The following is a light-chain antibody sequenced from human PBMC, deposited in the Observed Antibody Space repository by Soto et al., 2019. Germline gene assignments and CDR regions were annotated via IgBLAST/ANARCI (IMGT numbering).Light chain of an antibody. Sequence: SLLTQPAPLSWAPGQSVPNSFPGTSSDVGSYNLVSWYQQHPGKAPKLMIYEVSKRPSGVSNRFSGSKSGNTASLTISGLQAEDEADYYCCSYAGSSTPLIFGTGTKVT. CDR1: SSDVGSYNL. CDR3: CSYAGSSTPLI. CDR2: EVS. V-gene: IGLV2-23*02. J-gene: IGLJ1*01.